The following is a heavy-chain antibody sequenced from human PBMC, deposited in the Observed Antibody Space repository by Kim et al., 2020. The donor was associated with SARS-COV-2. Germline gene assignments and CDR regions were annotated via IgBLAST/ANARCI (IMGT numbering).Heavy chain of an antibody. CDR1: GFTFSSYE. J-gene: IGHJ6*02. CDR2: ISSSGSTI. CDR3: ARDKRAWAQLWLWTPYGMDV. D-gene: IGHD5-18*01. V-gene: IGHV3-48*03. Sequence: GGSLRLSCAASGFTFSSYEMNWVRQAPGKGLEWVSYISSSGSTIYYADSVKGRFTISRDNAKNSLYLQMNSLRAEDTAVYYCARDKRAWAQLWLWTPYGMDVWGQGTTVTVSS.